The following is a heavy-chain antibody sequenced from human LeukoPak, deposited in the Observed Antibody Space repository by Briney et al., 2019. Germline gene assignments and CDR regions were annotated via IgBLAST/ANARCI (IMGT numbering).Heavy chain of an antibody. D-gene: IGHD4-11*01. CDR3: ARKGPATIADY. Sequence: SETLSLTCAVSGVFISSGNWWGWFRQPPGKGLEWIGEIHHSVGTNYNPSLKSRLAISMDKSKNQFSLDLTSMTAADTAMYYCARKGPATIADYWGRGTLVTVSS. V-gene: IGHV4-4*02. CDR2: IHHSVGT. CDR1: GVFISSGNW. J-gene: IGHJ4*02.